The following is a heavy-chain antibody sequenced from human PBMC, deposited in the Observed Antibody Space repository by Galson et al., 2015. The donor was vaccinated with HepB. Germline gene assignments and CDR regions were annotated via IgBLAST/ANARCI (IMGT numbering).Heavy chain of an antibody. CDR3: ARARDRQWLVLAVDAFDI. D-gene: IGHD6-19*01. Sequence: SVKVSCKASGGTFSSYAISWVRQAPGQGLEWMGGIIPIFGTANYAQKFQGRVTITADESTSTAYMELSSLRSEDTAVYYCARARDRQWLVLAVDAFDIWGQGTMVTVSS. J-gene: IGHJ3*02. CDR1: GGTFSSYA. V-gene: IGHV1-69*13. CDR2: IIPIFGTA.